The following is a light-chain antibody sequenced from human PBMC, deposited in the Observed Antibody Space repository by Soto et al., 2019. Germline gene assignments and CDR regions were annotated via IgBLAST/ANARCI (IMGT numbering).Light chain of an antibody. CDR3: QQYKEWPRT. CDR2: GAS. V-gene: IGKV3-15*01. CDR1: QSIGSN. J-gene: IGKJ1*01. Sequence: DIVMTQSPATLSVSPGDRATLSCRASQSIGSNLAWYQHKPGQAPRLLIHGASTRAAGIPGRFSGSESGTDFTLTISSLQSEDFADYYCQQYKEWPRTFGQGTKVEMK.